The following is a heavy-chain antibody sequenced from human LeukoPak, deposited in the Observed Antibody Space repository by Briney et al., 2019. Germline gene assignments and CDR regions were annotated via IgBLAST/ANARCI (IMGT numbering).Heavy chain of an antibody. Sequence: GGSLRLSCAASGFTFSSFAMSWVRQAPGKGPEWVSVISGSGGSTYYADPMKGRLTISRDNFKDTLYLQMSSLRAEDTAVYYCAKSGYCSGGNCFAWVDYWGQGALVTVSS. D-gene: IGHD2-15*01. CDR1: GFTFSSFA. V-gene: IGHV3-23*01. J-gene: IGHJ4*02. CDR3: AKSGYCSGGNCFAWVDY. CDR2: ISGSGGST.